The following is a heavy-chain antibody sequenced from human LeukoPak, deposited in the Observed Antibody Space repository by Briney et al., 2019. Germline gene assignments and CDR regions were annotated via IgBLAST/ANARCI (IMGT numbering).Heavy chain of an antibody. CDR2: ISYDGSNK. J-gene: IGHJ4*02. Sequence: PGGSLRLSCAASGFTFNSYTMSWVRQAPGKGLEWVAVISYDGSNKYYADSVKGRFTISRDNSKNTLYLQMNSLRAEDTAVYYCAKAIKGADILTGYYPDYWGQGTLVTVSS. V-gene: IGHV3-30*18. D-gene: IGHD3-9*01. CDR3: AKAIKGADILTGYYPDY. CDR1: GFTFNSYT.